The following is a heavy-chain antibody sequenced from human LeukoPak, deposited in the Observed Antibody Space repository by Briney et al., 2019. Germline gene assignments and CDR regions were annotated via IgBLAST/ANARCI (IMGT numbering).Heavy chain of an antibody. D-gene: IGHD3-9*01. V-gene: IGHV4-34*01. J-gene: IGHJ4*02. CDR1: GGSFSGYY. CDR3: ARANDILTGSPFGY. CDR2: INHSGST. Sequence: PSETLSLTCAVYGGSFSGYYWSWIRQPPGKGLEWIGEINHSGSTNYNPSLKSRVSISADTSKHQFSLKLSSVTAADTAVYHCARANDILTGSPFGYWGQGTLVTVSS.